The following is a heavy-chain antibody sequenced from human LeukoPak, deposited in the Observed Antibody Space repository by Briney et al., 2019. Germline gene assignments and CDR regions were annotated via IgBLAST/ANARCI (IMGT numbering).Heavy chain of an antibody. CDR3: ARDPESGYHYFDY. Sequence: SETLSLTCAVYGGSFSGYYWSWIRQPPGKGLEWIGEINHSVSTNYNPSLKSRVTISVDTSKNQFSLELSSVTAADTAVYYCARDPESGYHYFDYWGQGTLVTVSS. V-gene: IGHV4-34*01. CDR1: GGSFSGYY. J-gene: IGHJ4*02. D-gene: IGHD3-3*01. CDR2: INHSVST.